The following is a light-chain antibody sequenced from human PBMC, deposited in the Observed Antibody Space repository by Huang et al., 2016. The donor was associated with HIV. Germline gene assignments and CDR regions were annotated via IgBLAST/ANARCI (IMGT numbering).Light chain of an antibody. CDR1: RSVNRSY. CDR2: GTS. J-gene: IGKJ1*01. V-gene: IGKV3-20*01. Sequence: IVLTQSPGTLSLSPGERATLSCRASRSVNRSYLAWYQQKPGQAPRLLIYGTSSRATGIPDRFSGSGSGTDFTLTIRRLEPEDFAVYYCQEYGSSFGQGTQVEIK. CDR3: QEYGSS.